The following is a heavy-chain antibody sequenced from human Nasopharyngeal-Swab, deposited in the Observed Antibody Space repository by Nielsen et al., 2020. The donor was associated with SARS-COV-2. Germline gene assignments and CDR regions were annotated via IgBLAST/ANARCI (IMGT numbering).Heavy chain of an antibody. D-gene: IGHD2-8*02. V-gene: IGHV1-3*01. CDR2: IDAGNGNT. Sequence: ASVKVSCKASGYTFTSYPIHWVRQAPGQRLEWMGWIDAGNGNTKYSQKFQDRVTITRDTSASTAYMELSSLRSEDTAVYYCARDGMTQVLTYYFDYWDQGTLVSVSS. J-gene: IGHJ4*02. CDR1: GYTFTSYP. CDR3: ARDGMTQVLTYYFDY.